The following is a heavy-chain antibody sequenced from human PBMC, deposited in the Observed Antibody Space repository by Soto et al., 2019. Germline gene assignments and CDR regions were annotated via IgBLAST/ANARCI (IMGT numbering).Heavy chain of an antibody. J-gene: IGHJ4*02. V-gene: IGHV3-9*01. D-gene: IGHD1-26*01. CDR3: AKDIRVGATLSPARFGADY. Sequence: EVQLVESGGGLVQPGRSLRLSCAASGFTFDDYAMHWVRQAPGKGLEWVSGISWNSGSIGYADSVKGRFTISRDNAKNSLYLQMNSLRAEDTALYYCAKDIRVGATLSPARFGADYWGQGTLVTVSS. CDR2: ISWNSGSI. CDR1: GFTFDDYA.